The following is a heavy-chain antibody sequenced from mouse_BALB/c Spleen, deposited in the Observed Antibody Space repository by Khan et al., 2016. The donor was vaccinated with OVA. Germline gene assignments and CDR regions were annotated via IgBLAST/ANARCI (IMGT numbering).Heavy chain of an antibody. D-gene: IGHD2-2*01. J-gene: IGHJ3*01. CDR2: INPNNGAS. V-gene: IGHV1S81*02. CDR1: GYTFSSYY. Sequence: QVRLQQSGAELVKTGASVTLSCKASGYTFSSYYLYWVKQRPGQGLEWIGEINPNNGASNFNEKFKSKATLTVDKFSYTAYMQLSSLTSEDSAVYYCTRSGYGSFAYWGQGTLVTVSA. CDR3: TRSGYGSFAY.